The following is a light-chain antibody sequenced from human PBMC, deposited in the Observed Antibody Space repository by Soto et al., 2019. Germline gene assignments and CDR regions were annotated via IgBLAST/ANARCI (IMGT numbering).Light chain of an antibody. CDR1: TSDVGSYIL. Sequence: SVLTQPASVSGSPGQSITISCTRGTSDVGSYILVSWYQQHPGKAPKLIIYEGGKRPSGVSNRFSGSKSGNTASLTISGLQAEDEADYYCCSYAGGSTFYVFGTGTKVTVL. CDR3: CSYAGGSTFYV. CDR2: EGG. J-gene: IGLJ1*01. V-gene: IGLV2-23*01.